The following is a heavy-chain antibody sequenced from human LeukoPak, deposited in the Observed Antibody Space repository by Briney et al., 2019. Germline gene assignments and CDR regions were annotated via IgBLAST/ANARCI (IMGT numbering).Heavy chain of an antibody. V-gene: IGHV4-59*01. CDR3: ARGAMVRGVINYFDY. CDR2: IYYSGST. J-gene: IGHJ4*02. CDR1: GVSISSYY. Sequence: SETLSLTCTVSGVSISSYYWSWIRQPPGKGLEWIGYIYYSGSTNYNPSLKSRVTISVDTSKNQFSLKLSSVTAADTAVYYCARGAMVRGVINYFDYWGQGTLVTVSS. D-gene: IGHD3-10*01.